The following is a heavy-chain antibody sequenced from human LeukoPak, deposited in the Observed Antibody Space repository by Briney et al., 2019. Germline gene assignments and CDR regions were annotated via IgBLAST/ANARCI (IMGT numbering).Heavy chain of an antibody. CDR2: IRFDGSEK. D-gene: IGHD6-19*01. V-gene: IGHV3-7*01. J-gene: IGHJ3*01. Sequence: GGSLRLSRAASGFTFSNFWMSWVRQAPGKGLEWVANIRFDGSEKYYVDSVKGRFTMSRDNAKNSLYLQMNSLRAEDTAVYYCARDQGWRAFDVWGQGTMVTVSS. CDR1: GFTFSNFW. CDR3: ARDQGWRAFDV.